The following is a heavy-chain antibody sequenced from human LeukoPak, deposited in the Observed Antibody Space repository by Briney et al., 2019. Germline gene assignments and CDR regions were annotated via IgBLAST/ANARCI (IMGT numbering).Heavy chain of an antibody. CDR2: IGPGGDI. CDR1: GFSFTAYS. Sequence: GGSLRLSCAASGFSFTAYSMNWVRQAPGRGLEWISYIGPGGDIYYADSVTGRFTVSRDTAKNSLYPQMNGLRVEDTAVYYCARRFDSWGQGTLVTVSS. CDR3: ARRFDS. V-gene: IGHV3-48*01. J-gene: IGHJ4*02.